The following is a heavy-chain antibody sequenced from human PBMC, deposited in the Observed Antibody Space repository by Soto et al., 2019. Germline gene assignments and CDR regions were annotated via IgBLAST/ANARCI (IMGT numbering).Heavy chain of an antibody. V-gene: IGHV5-51*01. CDR2: IYPADSDT. CDR3: VRSVYSSHGMGV. J-gene: IGHJ6*02. Sequence: XDSLKVSCQCSGNNFATSWIGLVRQMPGKGLEWMGIIYPADSDTRYSPSFQGQVTISADKSIGTAYLQWSSLKAADTAMYYCVRSVYSSHGMGVSGQGTTVTVSS. CDR1: GNNFATSW. D-gene: IGHD2-15*01.